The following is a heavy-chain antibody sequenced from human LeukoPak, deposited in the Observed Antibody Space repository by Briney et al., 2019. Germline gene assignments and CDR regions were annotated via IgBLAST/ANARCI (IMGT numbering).Heavy chain of an antibody. CDR3: AKDIGRTSGSYDH. V-gene: IGHV3-23*01. Sequence: PGGSLTLSCAASGFTFSSYAMAWVRQAPGKGLEWVSAISTSGGSTYDADSVKGRFTISRDNSKNTLYLQMNSLRVADTAVYYCAKDIGRTSGSYDHWGQGTLVTVSS. CDR2: ISTSGGST. J-gene: IGHJ5*02. CDR1: GFTFSSYA. D-gene: IGHD1-26*01.